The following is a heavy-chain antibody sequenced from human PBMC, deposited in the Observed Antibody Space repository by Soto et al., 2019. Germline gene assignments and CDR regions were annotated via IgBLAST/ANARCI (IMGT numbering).Heavy chain of an antibody. CDR1: GFTFSSYS. CDR2: ISSSSSYI. V-gene: IGHV3-21*01. CDR3: ARVIAARRADV. Sequence: GGSLRLSCAASGFTFSSYSMNWVRQAPGKGLKWVSSISSSSSYIYYSDSVKGRFTISRDNAKNSLYLQMNSLRAEDTAVYYCARVIAARRADVWGQGTTVTVSS. D-gene: IGHD6-6*01. J-gene: IGHJ6*02.